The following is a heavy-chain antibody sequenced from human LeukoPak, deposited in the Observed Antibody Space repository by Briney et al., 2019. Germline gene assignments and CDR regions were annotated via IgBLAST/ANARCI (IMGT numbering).Heavy chain of an antibody. V-gene: IGHV1-2*02. D-gene: IGHD3-9*01. CDR2: INPNSGGT. Sequence: GASVKVSCKASGYTFTGYYMHWVRQAPGQGLEWMGWINPNSGGTNYAQKFQGRVTMTRDTSISTAYMELSRLRSDDTAVYYCAREGGRYYDILTGYYRSAFDIWGQGTMVTVSS. CDR1: GYTFTGYY. CDR3: AREGGRYYDILTGYYRSAFDI. J-gene: IGHJ3*02.